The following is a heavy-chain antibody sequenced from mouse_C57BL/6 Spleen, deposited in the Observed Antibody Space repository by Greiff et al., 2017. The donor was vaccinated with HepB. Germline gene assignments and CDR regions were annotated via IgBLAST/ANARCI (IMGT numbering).Heavy chain of an antibody. D-gene: IGHD2-4*01. CDR2: IYPGSGST. CDR3: ARLGDYDAAWFAY. J-gene: IGHJ3*01. V-gene: IGHV1-55*01. Sequence: VQLQQPGAELVKPGASVKMSCKASGYTFTSYWITWVKQRPGQGLEWIGDIYPGSGSTNYNEKFKSKATLTVDTSSSTAYMQLSSLTSEDSAVYYCARLGDYDAAWFAYWGQGTLVTVSA. CDR1: GYTFTSYW.